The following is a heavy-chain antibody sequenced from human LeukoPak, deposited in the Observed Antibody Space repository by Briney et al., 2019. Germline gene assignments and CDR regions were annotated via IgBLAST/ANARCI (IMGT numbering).Heavy chain of an antibody. Sequence: PSETLSLTCAVYGGSFSGYYWSWIRQPPGKGLEWIGEINHSGSTNYNPSLKSRVTISVDTSKNQFSLKLSSVTAADTAVYYCARSPRYSSSSAFDYWGQGTLVTVSS. J-gene: IGHJ4*02. CDR2: INHSGST. V-gene: IGHV4-34*01. D-gene: IGHD6-13*01. CDR1: GGSFSGYY. CDR3: ARSPRYSSSSAFDY.